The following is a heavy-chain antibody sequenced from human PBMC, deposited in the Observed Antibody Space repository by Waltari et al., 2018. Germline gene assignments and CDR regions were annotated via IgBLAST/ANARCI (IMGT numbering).Heavy chain of an antibody. Sequence: EVQLLESGGDLVQPGGSLRLSCAASGITFSNYAINWVRLAPGTGLEWVSAITVGDDTDYADSVKGRFTISRDTSKDTVYLQMNGLRADDTAVYYCATPFYNWDDPLHSWGPGTLVTVSS. CDR3: ATPFYNWDDPLHS. D-gene: IGHD1-20*01. CDR1: GITFSNYA. V-gene: IGHV3-23*01. J-gene: IGHJ4*02. CDR2: ITVGDDT.